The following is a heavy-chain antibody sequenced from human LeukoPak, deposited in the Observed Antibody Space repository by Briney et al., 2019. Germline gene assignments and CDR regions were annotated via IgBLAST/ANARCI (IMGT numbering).Heavy chain of an antibody. CDR2: IYYSGST. V-gene: IGHV4-39*07. CDR1: GGSSSSSSYY. J-gene: IGHJ2*01. Sequence: SETLSLTCTVSGGSSSSSSYYWGWIRQPPGKGLEWIGSIYYSGSTYYNPSLKSRVTISVDTSKNQFSLKLSPVTAADTAVYYCARVGIVVVTAIYWYFDLWGRGTLVTVSS. D-gene: IGHD2-21*02. CDR3: ARVGIVVVTAIYWYFDL.